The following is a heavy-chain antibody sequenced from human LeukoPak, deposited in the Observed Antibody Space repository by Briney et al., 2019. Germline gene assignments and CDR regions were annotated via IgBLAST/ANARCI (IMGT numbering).Heavy chain of an antibody. CDR2: IYSGGST. D-gene: IGHD5-18*01. J-gene: IGHJ6*03. CDR1: EFSVGSNY. CDR3: ARTEESGYSYGYFGYYYYMDV. V-gene: IGHV3-66*01. Sequence: GGSLRLSCAASEFSVGSNYMTWVRQAPGKGLEWVSLIYSGGSTYYADSVKGRFTISRDNSKNTLYLQMNSLRAEDTAVYYCARTEESGYSYGYFGYYYYMDVWGKGTTVTVSS.